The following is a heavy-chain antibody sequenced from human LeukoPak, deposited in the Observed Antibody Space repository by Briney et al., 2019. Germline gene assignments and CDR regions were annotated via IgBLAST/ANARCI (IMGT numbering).Heavy chain of an antibody. CDR1: GFTFSSYA. Sequence: GGSLRLSCAASGFTFSSYAMSWVRQAPGKGLEWVSAISGSGGSTYYADSVKGRFTISRDNAKNSLYLQMNSLRAEDTAVYYCARVVGSRNGMDVWGQGTTVTVSS. V-gene: IGHV3-23*01. D-gene: IGHD6-13*01. CDR3: ARVVGSRNGMDV. CDR2: ISGSGGST. J-gene: IGHJ6*02.